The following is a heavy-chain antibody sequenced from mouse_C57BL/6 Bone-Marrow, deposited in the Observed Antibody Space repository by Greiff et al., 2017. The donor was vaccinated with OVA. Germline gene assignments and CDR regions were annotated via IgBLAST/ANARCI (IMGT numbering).Heavy chain of an antibody. CDR2: ISYDGSN. CDR3: ASGDY. V-gene: IGHV3-6*01. CDR1: GYSITSGYY. Sequence: DVHLVESGPGLVKPSQSLSLTCSVTGYSITSGYYWNWIRQFPGNKLEWMGYISYDGSNNYNPSLKNRISITRDTSKNQFFLKLNSVTTEDTATYYCASGDYWGQGTTLTVSS. J-gene: IGHJ2*01.